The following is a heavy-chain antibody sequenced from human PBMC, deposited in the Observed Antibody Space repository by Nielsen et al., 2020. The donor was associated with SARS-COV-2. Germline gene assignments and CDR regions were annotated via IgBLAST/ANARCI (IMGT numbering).Heavy chain of an antibody. CDR1: GYSFGTYW. CDR2: IDPSDSYT. CDR3: ARQELWFGELYAFDI. D-gene: IGHD3-10*01. J-gene: IGHJ3*02. V-gene: IGHV5-10-1*01. Sequence: GESLKISCKGSGYSFGTYWIAWVRQMPGKGLEWMGRIDPSDSYTNYSPSFQGHVTISADKSISTAYLQWSSLKASDTAMYYCARQELWFGELYAFDIWGQGTMVTVSS.